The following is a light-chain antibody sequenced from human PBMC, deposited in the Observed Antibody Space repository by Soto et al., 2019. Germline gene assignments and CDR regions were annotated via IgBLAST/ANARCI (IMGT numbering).Light chain of an antibody. CDR1: ESVSTY. V-gene: IGKV3-11*01. CDR2: DAS. J-gene: IGKJ5*01. Sequence: EIVLTQSPATLSLSPGERATLSCRATESVSTYLAWYQQKPGRAPRLLIYDASKRATGIPARFSGSGSGTGFTLTISSLETEDFAVYYCQQRSKWPITVGQGTRREIK. CDR3: QQRSKWPIT.